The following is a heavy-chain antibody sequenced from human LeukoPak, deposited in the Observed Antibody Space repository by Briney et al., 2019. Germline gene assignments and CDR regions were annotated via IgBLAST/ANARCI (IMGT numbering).Heavy chain of an antibody. Sequence: ASVKVSCKASGYTFTGYYMHWVRQAPGQGLEWMGWMNPNSGDTHSGQKFQGRVTMTRDKSITTSYLDLSRLRSDDTAIYYCTRARYFYDNSGHPEAFDFWGQGTMVTVSS. CDR3: TRARYFYDNSGHPEAFDF. J-gene: IGHJ3*01. CDR2: MNPNSGDT. CDR1: GYTFTGYY. V-gene: IGHV1-2*02. D-gene: IGHD3-22*01.